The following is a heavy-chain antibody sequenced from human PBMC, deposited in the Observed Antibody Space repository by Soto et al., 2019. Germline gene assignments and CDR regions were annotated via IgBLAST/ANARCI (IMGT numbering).Heavy chain of an antibody. Sequence: EVQLLESGGGLVQPGGSLRLSCAASGFTFSSYAMSWVRQAPGKGLEWVSAISGSGGSTYYADSVKGRFTISRDNSKNTLYLQMNSLRAEDTAVYYCAKDPFLSATGYYYNWFDPWGQGTLVTVSS. CDR1: GFTFSSYA. D-gene: IGHD3-9*01. CDR3: AKDPFLSATGYYYNWFDP. CDR2: ISGSGGST. J-gene: IGHJ5*02. V-gene: IGHV3-23*01.